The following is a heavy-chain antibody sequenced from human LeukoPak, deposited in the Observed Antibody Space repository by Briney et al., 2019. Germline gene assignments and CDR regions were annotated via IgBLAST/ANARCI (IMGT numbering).Heavy chain of an antibody. CDR2: ISGSGGST. V-gene: IGHV3-23*01. J-gene: IGHJ4*02. CDR1: GFTFSSYA. D-gene: IGHD2-15*01. Sequence: GSLRLSCAASGFTFSSYAMSWVRQAPGKGLEWVSAISGSGGSTYYADSVKGRFTISRDNSKNTLYLQMNSLRAEDTAVYYCAKDRCSGGSCYPVFDYWGQGTLVTVSS. CDR3: AKDRCSGGSCYPVFDY.